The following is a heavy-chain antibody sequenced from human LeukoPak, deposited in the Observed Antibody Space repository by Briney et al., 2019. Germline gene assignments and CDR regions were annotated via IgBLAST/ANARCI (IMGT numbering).Heavy chain of an antibody. Sequence: SGTLSLTCAVSGDSISSSSWWNWVRQPPGKGLEWIGEIFHSGSTNYNPSLKSRVTISVDKSKNQFSLRLTSVTAADTAVYYCANRIAVTGPPHHWGQGTLVTVSS. D-gene: IGHD6-19*01. CDR1: GDSISSSSW. V-gene: IGHV4-4*02. CDR3: ANRIAVTGPPHH. CDR2: IFHSGST. J-gene: IGHJ1*01.